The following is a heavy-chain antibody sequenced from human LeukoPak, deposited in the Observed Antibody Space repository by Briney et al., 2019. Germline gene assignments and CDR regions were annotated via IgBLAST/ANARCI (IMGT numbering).Heavy chain of an antibody. CDR2: IRYDGSNK. CDR1: GFTFSNAW. V-gene: IGHV3-30*02. CDR3: AKDFALLGYCSGGTCHAGDY. J-gene: IGHJ4*02. Sequence: SGGSLRLSCAASGFTFSNAWMSWVRQAPGKGLEWVAFIRYDGSNKYYADSVEGRFTISRDYSKNTLYLQMNSLRAEDTAVYYCAKDFALLGYCSGGTCHAGDYWGQGTLVTVSS. D-gene: IGHD2-15*01.